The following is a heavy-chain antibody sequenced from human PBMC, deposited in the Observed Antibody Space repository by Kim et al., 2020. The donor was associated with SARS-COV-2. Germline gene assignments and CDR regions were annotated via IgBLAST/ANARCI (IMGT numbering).Heavy chain of an antibody. V-gene: IGHV3-30*03. CDR3: LGQGY. CDR1: GFTFSSYG. Sequence: GGSLRLSCAASGFTFSSYGMHWVRQAPGKGLEWVGIISNDGSNKFHADSVKGRFTISRDNSKNTLYLQMNSLRAEDTAVYYCLGQGYWGQGTLVTVSS. CDR2: ISNDGSNK. J-gene: IGHJ4*02.